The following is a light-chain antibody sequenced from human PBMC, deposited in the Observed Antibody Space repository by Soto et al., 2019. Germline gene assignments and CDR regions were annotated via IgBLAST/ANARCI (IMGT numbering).Light chain of an antibody. V-gene: IGKV1-39*01. CDR2: AAS. J-gene: IGKJ1*01. CDR3: QQSYSTHWT. Sequence: DIQMTQSPCSMSASVGDRVTITCRASQSISSYLNWYQQKPGKAPKLLIYAASILQSGVPSRFSGSGSGTDFSLTISSLQAEDFATYYCQQSYSTHWTFGQGTKVELK. CDR1: QSISSY.